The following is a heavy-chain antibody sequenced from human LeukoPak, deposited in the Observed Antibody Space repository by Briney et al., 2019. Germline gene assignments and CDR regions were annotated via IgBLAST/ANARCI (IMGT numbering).Heavy chain of an antibody. V-gene: IGHV4-30-2*01. J-gene: IGHJ4*02. CDR1: GGSISSGGYS. Sequence: SETLSLTCAVSGGSISSGGYSWSWIRQPPGKGLEWIGYIYHSGSTYYNPSLKSRVTISVDRSKNQFSLKLSSVTAADTAVYYCARDRGYDYVWGESYWGQGTLVTVSS. CDR2: IYHSGST. CDR3: ARDRGYDYVWGESY. D-gene: IGHD3-16*01.